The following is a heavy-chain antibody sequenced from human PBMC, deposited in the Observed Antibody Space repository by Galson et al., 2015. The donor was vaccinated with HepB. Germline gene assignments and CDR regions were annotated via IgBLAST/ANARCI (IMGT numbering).Heavy chain of an antibody. V-gene: IGHV1-69*13. CDR3: VTPEEKNWSFNY. J-gene: IGHJ4*02. D-gene: IGHD1-1*01. CDR2: VTPIFGTA. CDR1: GGSFNTFA. Sequence: SVKVSCKASGGSFNTFAISWVRQAPGQGLEWLGVVTPIFGTANYAQKFQDRVTITADESTNTAYLELSSLTSGDTAVYYCVTPEEKNWSFNYWGQGTLVTVSS.